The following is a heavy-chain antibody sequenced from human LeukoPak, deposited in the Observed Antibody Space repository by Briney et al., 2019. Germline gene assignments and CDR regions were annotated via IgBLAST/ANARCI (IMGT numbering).Heavy chain of an antibody. CDR3: ARVSSTSPQYYDFWSGYYYGWFDP. J-gene: IGHJ5*02. CDR1: GGTFSSFS. D-gene: IGHD3-3*01. V-gene: IGHV1-69*13. Sequence: ASVKVSCKPSGGTFSSFSVSWVRQAPGQGLGWMGTILPIFGTTNYAQRFQGRVTITADESTSTAYMELTSLRSEDTAVYYCARVSSTSPQYYDFWSGYYYGWFDPWGQGTLVTVSS. CDR2: ILPIFGTT.